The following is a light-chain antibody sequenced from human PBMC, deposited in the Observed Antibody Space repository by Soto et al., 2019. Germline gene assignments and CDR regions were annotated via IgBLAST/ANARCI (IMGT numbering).Light chain of an antibody. CDR3: RQYGSSRPLT. CDR1: QSVSSSY. Sequence: EIVLTQSPGTLTLSPGERATLSCRASQSVSSSYLAWYQQKPGQAPRLLIYGASSRANGIPDRFSGNGSGTDFTLTISRLEPDDFAVYYCRQYGSSRPLTLGGGTKVEIK. CDR2: GAS. J-gene: IGKJ4*01. V-gene: IGKV3-20*01.